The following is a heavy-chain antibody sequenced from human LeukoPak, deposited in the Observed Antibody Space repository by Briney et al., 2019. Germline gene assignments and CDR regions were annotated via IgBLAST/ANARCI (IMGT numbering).Heavy chain of an antibody. CDR3: AKPLQDHDNFDY. CDR2: ISVSGERT. D-gene: IGHD3-22*01. J-gene: IGHJ4*02. CDR1: GFTFSRYV. V-gene: IGHV3-23*01. Sequence: GRSLRLSCAASGFTFSRYVMNWLRQAPGKGLEWVSAISVSGERTYYADSVKGRFTISRDNSKNTFYLQMNGLRAEDTAVYFCAKPLQDHDNFDYWGQGTQVTVSS.